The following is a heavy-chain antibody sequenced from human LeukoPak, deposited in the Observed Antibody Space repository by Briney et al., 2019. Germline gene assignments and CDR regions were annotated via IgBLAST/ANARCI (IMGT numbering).Heavy chain of an antibody. J-gene: IGHJ4*02. Sequence: SETLSLTCTVSGGSISNGVYYWSWIRQPPGKGLEWIGYIYYSGSAYYNPSLQSRVTISVDTSKNQFSLKLSSVTAADTAVYYCAKYGDYPFDYWGQGTLVTASS. D-gene: IGHD4-17*01. CDR1: GGSISNGVYY. V-gene: IGHV4-30-4*01. CDR2: IYYSGSA. CDR3: AKYGDYPFDY.